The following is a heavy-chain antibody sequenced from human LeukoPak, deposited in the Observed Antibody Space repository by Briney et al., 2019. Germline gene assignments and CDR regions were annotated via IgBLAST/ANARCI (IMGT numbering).Heavy chain of an antibody. CDR2: INPSGGST. Sequence: GASVKVSCKASGYTFTSYYMHWVRQAPGQGLEWMGIINPSGGSTSYAQKFQGRVTMTRDMSTSTVYMELSSLRSEDTAVCYCARGIGDRFRLQHVIDYWGQGTLVSVSS. D-gene: IGHD2-21*02. CDR3: ARGIGDRFRLQHVIDY. CDR1: GYTFTSYY. V-gene: IGHV1-46*01. J-gene: IGHJ4*02.